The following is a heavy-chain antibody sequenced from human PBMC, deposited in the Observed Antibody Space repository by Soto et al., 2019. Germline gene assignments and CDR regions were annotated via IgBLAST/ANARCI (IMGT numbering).Heavy chain of an antibody. CDR3: VRRIVATETFDY. CDR1: GGSIISSNW. J-gene: IGHJ4*02. V-gene: IGHV4-4*02. Sequence: SETLSLTCAVSGGSIISSNWWSWVRQPPGKGLEWIGEIYHSGSTSYNPSLKSRVTMSVDKAKNQFSLELNSMTAADTAVYYCVRRIVATETFDYWGQGTLVTVSS. CDR2: IYHSGST. D-gene: IGHD5-12*01.